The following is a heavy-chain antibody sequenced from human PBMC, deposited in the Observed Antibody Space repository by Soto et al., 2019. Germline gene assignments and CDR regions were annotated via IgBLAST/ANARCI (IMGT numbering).Heavy chain of an antibody. CDR2: IYYSGST. V-gene: IGHV4-59*01. J-gene: IGHJ6*02. Sequence: SETLSLTCTVSGGSISSYYWSWIRQPPGKGLEWIGYIYYSGSTNYNPSLKSRVTISVDTSKNQFSLKLSSVTAADTAVYYCARDPKLYSSSWSNYYYYGMDVWGQGTTVTVSS. CDR3: ARDPKLYSSSWSNYYYYGMDV. CDR1: GGSISSYY. D-gene: IGHD6-13*01.